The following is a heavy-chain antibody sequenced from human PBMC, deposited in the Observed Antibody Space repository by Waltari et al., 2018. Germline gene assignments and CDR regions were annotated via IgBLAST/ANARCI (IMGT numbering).Heavy chain of an antibody. CDR2: IKSKSDGGST. D-gene: IGHD2-15*01. J-gene: IGHJ4*02. CDR1: GLTFTNAW. V-gene: IGHV3-15*07. CDR3: TTDPYCSGGSCYSDY. Sequence: DVQLVESGGGLVKPGGSLRLSCAGSGLTFTNAWLNWVRQAPGKGLEWVARIKSKSDGGSTDHAATVEGRFTVSRNDAEKTVSLQMTRLKTEDTAVYYCTTDPYCSGGSCYSDYWGQGTLVTVSS.